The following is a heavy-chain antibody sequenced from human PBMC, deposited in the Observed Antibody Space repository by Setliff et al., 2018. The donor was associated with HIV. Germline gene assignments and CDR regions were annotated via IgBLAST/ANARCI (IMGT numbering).Heavy chain of an antibody. Sequence: ASVKVSCKASGYTFIDYYIHWVRQAPGRGLEWMGWINTDNGITEYAENFQGRVAMTRDTSMSTAYMELNRLTFDDTAVYYCARGVGSSWFDSWGQGTLVTVSS. CDR1: GYTFIDYY. CDR2: INTDNGIT. D-gene: IGHD1-26*01. V-gene: IGHV1-2*02. J-gene: IGHJ5*01. CDR3: ARGVGSSWFDS.